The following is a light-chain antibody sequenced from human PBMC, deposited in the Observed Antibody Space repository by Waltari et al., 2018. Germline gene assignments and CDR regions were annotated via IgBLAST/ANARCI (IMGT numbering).Light chain of an antibody. CDR1: QSVSSSY. V-gene: IGKV3-20*01. Sequence: EIVLTQSPGTLSLSPGERATLSCRASQSVSSSYLAWYQQKPGQAPRLLISGASSRAIGIPDRFGGSGSGTDFTLTISRLEPEDFAVYYCQQYGTSPITFGQGTRLEIK. CDR3: QQYGTSPIT. J-gene: IGKJ5*01. CDR2: GAS.